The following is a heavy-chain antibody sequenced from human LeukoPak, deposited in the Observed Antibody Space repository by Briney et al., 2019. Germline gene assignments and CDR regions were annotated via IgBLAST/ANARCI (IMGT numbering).Heavy chain of an antibody. CDR1: GFTFGDYG. CDR2: INWNGGST. J-gene: IGHJ3*02. V-gene: IGHV3-20*04. D-gene: IGHD3-3*01. Sequence: GGSLRLSCAASGFTFGDYGMSWVRQAPGKGLEWVSGINWNGGSTGYADSVKGRFTISRDNAKNSLYLQMNSLRAEDTALYYCAREHDFWSGYSLDAFDIWGQGTMVTVSS. CDR3: AREHDFWSGYSLDAFDI.